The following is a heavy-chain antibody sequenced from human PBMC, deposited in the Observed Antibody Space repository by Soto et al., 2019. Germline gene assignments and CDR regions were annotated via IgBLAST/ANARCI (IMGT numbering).Heavy chain of an antibody. CDR1: RLTHDIYA. J-gene: IGHJ4*02. V-gene: IGHV3-23*01. CDR2: IEGGGGT. CDR3: AKDAPGDRWLSEY. D-gene: IGHD2-21*01. Sequence: GVWRRCPCAPGRLTHDIYAMSLVRQDPGRGLERVSTIEGGGGTSYADFVRGRFSISRDSSKNTLYLQMNGLRAEDTAIYYGAKDAPGDRWLSEYWGLRTLVTVSS.